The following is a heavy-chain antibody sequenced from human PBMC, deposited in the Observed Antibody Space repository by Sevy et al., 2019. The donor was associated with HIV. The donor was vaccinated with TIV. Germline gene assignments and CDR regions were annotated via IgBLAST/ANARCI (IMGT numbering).Heavy chain of an antibody. D-gene: IGHD4-4*01. CDR3: TRSVTTIY. J-gene: IGHJ4*02. Sequence: GWSLRLSCTGSGFAFSDYALSWVRQAPGKGLEWVGFIRNKEYNGTTEYAASVKGRFFISREDSKSVAYLDMNSLKTADTGLYYCTRSVTTIYWGRGTLVTVSS. V-gene: IGHV3-49*04. CDR1: GFAFSDYA. CDR2: IRNKEYNGTT.